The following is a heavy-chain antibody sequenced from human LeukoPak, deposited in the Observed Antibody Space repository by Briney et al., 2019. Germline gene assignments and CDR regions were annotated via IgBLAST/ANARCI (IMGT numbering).Heavy chain of an antibody. V-gene: IGHV1-46*01. CDR1: GYTFTTYY. CDR3: ARDRHGSGTYNYYGMDV. CDR2: INPSGGST. D-gene: IGHD3-10*01. J-gene: IGHJ6*02. Sequence: ASVKVSCKASGYTFTTYYMHWVRQAPGQGLEWMGIINPSGGSTTYAQKFQGRVTITRDTSTNTVYMEVSSLRSEDTAVYYCARDRHGSGTYNYYGMDVWGLGTTVTVSS.